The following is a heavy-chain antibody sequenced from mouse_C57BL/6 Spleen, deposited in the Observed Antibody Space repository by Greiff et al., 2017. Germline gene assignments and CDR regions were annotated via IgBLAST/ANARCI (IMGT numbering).Heavy chain of an antibody. CDR1: GYAFTNYL. Sequence: QVQLQQSGAELVRPGTSVKVSCKASGYAFTNYLIEWVKQRPGQGLEWIGVINPGSGGTNYNEKFKGKATLTADKSSSTAYMQLSSLTSEDSAVYFCARNYGNYGSYWYFDVWGTGTTVTVSS. CDR3: ARNYGNYGSYWYFDV. J-gene: IGHJ1*03. CDR2: INPGSGGT. D-gene: IGHD2-1*01. V-gene: IGHV1-54*01.